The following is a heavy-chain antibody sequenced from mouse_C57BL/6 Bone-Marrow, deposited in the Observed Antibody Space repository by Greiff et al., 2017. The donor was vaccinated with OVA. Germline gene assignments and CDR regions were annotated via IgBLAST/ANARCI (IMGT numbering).Heavy chain of an antibody. CDR1: GYTFTSYW. Sequence: QVHVKQPGAELVKPGASVKLSCKASGYTFTSYWMQWVKQRPGQGLEWIGEIDPSDSYTNYNQKFKGKATLTVDTSSSTAYMQLSSLTSEDSAVYYCAREDYGSSYGYFDYWGQGTTLTVSS. CDR2: IDPSDSYT. V-gene: IGHV1-50*01. CDR3: AREDYGSSYGYFDY. J-gene: IGHJ2*01. D-gene: IGHD1-1*01.